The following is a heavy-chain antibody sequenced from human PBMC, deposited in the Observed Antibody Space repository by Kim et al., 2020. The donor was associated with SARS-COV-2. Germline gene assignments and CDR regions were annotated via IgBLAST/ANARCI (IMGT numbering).Heavy chain of an antibody. CDR3: ARERDVVAQNWFDR. V-gene: IGHV3-33*01. J-gene: IGHJ5*02. Sequence: YANSVKGRFTISRDDSKKTLYLQMNSLTAEDTAMYYCARERDVVAQNWFDRWGQGTLVAVSS. D-gene: IGHD5-12*01.